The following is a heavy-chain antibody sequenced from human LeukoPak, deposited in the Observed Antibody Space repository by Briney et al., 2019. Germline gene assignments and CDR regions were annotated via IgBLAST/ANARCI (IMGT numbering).Heavy chain of an antibody. Sequence: PSETLSLTCSVSGGSISSYYWSWIRQPPGKRLEWIGYISYSGTTNYNPSLKSRATISLDMSKNQFSLNVTSMTAADTAVYYCARLAEEDNWGVLRRYFFDYWGQGTLVAVSS. D-gene: IGHD7-27*01. J-gene: IGHJ4*02. CDR1: GGSISSYY. V-gene: IGHV4-59*01. CDR2: ISYSGTT. CDR3: ARLAEEDNWGVLRRYFFDY.